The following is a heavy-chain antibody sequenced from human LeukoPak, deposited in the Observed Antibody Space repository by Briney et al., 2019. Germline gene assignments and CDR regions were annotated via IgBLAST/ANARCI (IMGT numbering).Heavy chain of an antibody. CDR2: ISSNGGST. D-gene: IGHD4-17*01. V-gene: IGHV3-64*01. CDR3: ARDPSDYVDAFDI. CDR1: GFTFSSYA. J-gene: IGHJ3*02. Sequence: GGSLRLSCAASGFTFSSYAMHWVRQAPGKGLEYVSAISSNGGSTYYANSVKGRFTISRDNSKNTLYLQMNSLRAEDTAVYYCARDPSDYVDAFDIWGQGTMVTVSS.